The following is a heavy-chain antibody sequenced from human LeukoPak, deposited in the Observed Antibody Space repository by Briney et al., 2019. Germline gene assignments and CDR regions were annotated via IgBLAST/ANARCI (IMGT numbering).Heavy chain of an antibody. J-gene: IGHJ4*02. CDR3: ARDLKMGYSSGRYSWGTGSSNDY. CDR1: GGSVNSYY. CDR2: IYDGGST. Sequence: SETLSLTCTVSGGSVNSYYLSWIRQPAGKTLEWIGRIYDGGSTNYNPSLKSRVTMSVDTSKNQISLKLKSVTAADTAVYYWARDLKMGYSSGRYSWGTGSSNDYWGQGTLVTVSS. D-gene: IGHD6-19*01. V-gene: IGHV4-4*07.